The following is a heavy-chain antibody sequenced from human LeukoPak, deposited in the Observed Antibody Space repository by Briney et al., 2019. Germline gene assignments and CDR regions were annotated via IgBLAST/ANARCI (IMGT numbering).Heavy chain of an antibody. D-gene: IGHD1-14*01. CDR3: ARDQEGTTWHKGGFDP. CDR2: IYYSGST. J-gene: IGHJ5*02. Sequence: PSETLSLTCTVSGYSISSGYYWGWIRQPPGKGLEWIGYIYYSGSTNYNPSLKSRVTISVDTSKNQFSLKLTSVTAADTAVYYCARDQEGTTWHKGGFDPRGQGTLVTVSS. V-gene: IGHV4-38-2*02. CDR1: GYSISSGYY.